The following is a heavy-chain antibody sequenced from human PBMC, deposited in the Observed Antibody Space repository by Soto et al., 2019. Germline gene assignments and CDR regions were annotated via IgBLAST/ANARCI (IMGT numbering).Heavy chain of an antibody. CDR3: ARDFEY. CDR2: INSDGSST. J-gene: IGHJ4*02. CDR1: GFTFSTFW. V-gene: IGHV3-74*01. Sequence: EVQLVESGGGLVQPGGSLRLSCEASGFTFSTFWMHWVRQAPGKGLVWVSRINSDGSSTNYAESVKGRVTISRDNAKNMLYLQMNSLRAEATAVYYCARDFEYWGQGTLVTVSS.